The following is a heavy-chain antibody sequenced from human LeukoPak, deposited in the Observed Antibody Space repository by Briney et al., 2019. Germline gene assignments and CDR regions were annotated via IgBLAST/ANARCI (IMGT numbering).Heavy chain of an antibody. D-gene: IGHD6-13*01. CDR3: ARGGSRSSGAFDI. CDR2: INPNNGGA. CDR1: GYTFTGYY. J-gene: IGHJ3*02. Sequence: AASVKVSCKASGYTFTGYYLHWVRQAPGQGLEWVVWINPNNGGANYAQTFQGRVTMTRDTSISTAYMELSRLRFDDTAVYYCARGGSRSSGAFDIWGQGTMVTVSS. V-gene: IGHV1-2*02.